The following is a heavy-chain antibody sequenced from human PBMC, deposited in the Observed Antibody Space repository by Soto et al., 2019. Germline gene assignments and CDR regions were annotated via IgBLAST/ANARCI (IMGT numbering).Heavy chain of an antibody. D-gene: IGHD6-13*01. CDR2: ISGSGGST. J-gene: IGHJ4*02. CDR1: GFTFSSYA. V-gene: IGHV3-23*01. Sequence: GGSLRLSCAASGFTFSSYAMTWVRQAPGKGLEWVSAISGSGGSTYYADSVKGRFTISRDNSKNTLYLQMNSLRAEDTAVYYCAKKIAGAGLPADYWGQGTLVTVSS. CDR3: AKKIAGAGLPADY.